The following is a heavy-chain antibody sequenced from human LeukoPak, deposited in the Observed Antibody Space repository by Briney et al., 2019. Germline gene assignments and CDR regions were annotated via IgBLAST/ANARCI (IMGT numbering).Heavy chain of an antibody. V-gene: IGHV4-4*02. CDR1: GGSITSTNL. J-gene: IGHJ4*02. CDR2: IHHSGST. D-gene: IGHD3-10*01. CDR3: ARGVDYYGV. Sequence: SETLSLTCAVSGGSITSTNLWNWVRQPPGKGLEWIGQIHHSGSTNYNPSLKSRVTISVDTSKKQFSLKLSSVTAADTAVYYCARGVDYYGVWGQGTLVTVSS.